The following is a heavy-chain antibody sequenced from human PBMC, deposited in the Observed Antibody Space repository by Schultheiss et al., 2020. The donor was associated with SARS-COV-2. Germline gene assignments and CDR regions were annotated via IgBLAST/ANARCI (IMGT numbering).Heavy chain of an antibody. CDR1: GFTFSSYS. CDR2: ISSSSSYI. Sequence: GESLKISCAASGFTFSSYSMNWVRQAPGKGLEWVSSISSSSSYIYYADSVKGRFTISRDNSKNTLYLQMNSLRAEDTAVYYCAKSVAAAGRDYFDYWGQGTLVTVSS. V-gene: IGHV3-21*04. J-gene: IGHJ4*02. CDR3: AKSVAAAGRDYFDY. D-gene: IGHD6-13*01.